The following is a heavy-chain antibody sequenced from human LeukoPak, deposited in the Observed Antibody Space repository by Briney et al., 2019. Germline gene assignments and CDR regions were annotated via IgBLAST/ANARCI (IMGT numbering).Heavy chain of an antibody. J-gene: IGHJ5*02. CDR3: ARVRRSGELLDAGRYNWFDP. D-gene: IGHD3-10*01. CDR2: INPGGGGT. CDR1: GYTFTSYH. V-gene: IGHV1-46*01. Sequence: GASVKVSCKTSGYTFTSYHIHWVRQAPGQGLERMGMINPGGGGTTYAQKFQGRVTMTRDTSTSTVYMELSRLKSEDTDVYYCARVRRSGELLDAGRYNWFDPWGQGTLVTVSS.